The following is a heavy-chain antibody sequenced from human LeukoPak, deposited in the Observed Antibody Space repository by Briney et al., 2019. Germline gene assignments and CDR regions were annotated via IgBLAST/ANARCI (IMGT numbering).Heavy chain of an antibody. CDR2: IIPILGIA. CDR1: GGTFSSYA. J-gene: IGHJ4*02. Sequence: SVKVSCKASGGTFSSYAISWVRQAPGQGLEWMGRIIPILGIANYAQKFQGRVTITADKSTSTAYMELSSLRSEDTAVYYCARLSSSWYVETPDFDYWGQGTLVTVSS. V-gene: IGHV1-69*04. CDR3: ARLSSSWYVETPDFDY. D-gene: IGHD6-13*01.